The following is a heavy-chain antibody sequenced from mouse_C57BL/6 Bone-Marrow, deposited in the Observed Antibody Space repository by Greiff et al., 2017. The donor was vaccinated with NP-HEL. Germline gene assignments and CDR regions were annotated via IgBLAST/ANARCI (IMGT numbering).Heavy chain of an antibody. V-gene: IGHV1-53*01. Sequence: QVQLQQPGTELVKPGASVKLSCTASGYTFTSYCMHWVKQRPGPGLEWIGNINPSNGGTNYNEKFKSKATLTVDNSSSTAYMQLSSLTSEDSAVYYSARDNYGSSPWFAYGGQGTLVTVSA. CDR1: GYTFTSYC. D-gene: IGHD1-1*01. J-gene: IGHJ3*01. CDR2: INPSNGGT. CDR3: ARDNYGSSPWFAY.